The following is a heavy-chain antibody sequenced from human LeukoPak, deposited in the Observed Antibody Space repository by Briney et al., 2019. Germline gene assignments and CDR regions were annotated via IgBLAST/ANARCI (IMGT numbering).Heavy chain of an antibody. V-gene: IGHV3-48*01. Sequence: GGSLRLSCAASGFAFSSYSMNWVRQAPGEGLEWVAYISGSSSTIYYADSVKGRFTVSRDNAKNSLFLQMNSLRAEDTAVFFCARDNPTYYDFWSGYPPGGYYYYMDVWGKGTTVTVSS. CDR2: ISGSSSTI. CDR3: ARDNPTYYDFWSGYPPGGYYYYMDV. CDR1: GFAFSSYS. D-gene: IGHD3-3*01. J-gene: IGHJ6*03.